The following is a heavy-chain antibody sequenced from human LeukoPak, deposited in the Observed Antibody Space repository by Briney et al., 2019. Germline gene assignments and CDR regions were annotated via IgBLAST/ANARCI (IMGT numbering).Heavy chain of an antibody. V-gene: IGHV1-24*01. CDR2: XXXXDGET. CDR3: ATLQDYCSGGSCYSDAFDI. J-gene: IGHJ3*02. CDR1: GYTLTELS. Sequence: GASVKVSCKVSGYTLTELSMXXVXXXXXXXXXXXXXXXXXDGETIYAQKFQGRVTMTEDTSTDTAYMELSSLRSEDTAVYYCATLQDYCSGGSCYSDAFDIWGQGTMVTVSS. D-gene: IGHD2-15*01.